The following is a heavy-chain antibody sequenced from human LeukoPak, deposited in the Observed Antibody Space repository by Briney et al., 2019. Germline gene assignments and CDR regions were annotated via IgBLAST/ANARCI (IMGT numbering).Heavy chain of an antibody. Sequence: SETLSLTCTVSGGSISSGGYYWSWIRQHPGKGLEWIGYIYYSGSTYYNPSLKSRVTISVDKSKNQFSLKLSSVTAADTAVYYCTYTTSANWFDSWGQGTLVTVSS. CDR3: TYTTSANWFDS. CDR1: GGSISSGGYY. CDR2: IYYSGST. J-gene: IGHJ5*01. D-gene: IGHD2/OR15-2a*01. V-gene: IGHV4-31*09.